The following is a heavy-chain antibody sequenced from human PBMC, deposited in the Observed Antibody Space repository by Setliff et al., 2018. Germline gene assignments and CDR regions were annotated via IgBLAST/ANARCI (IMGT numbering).Heavy chain of an antibody. CDR3: ARWGSLGS. J-gene: IGHJ5*02. D-gene: IGHD3-10*01. CDR1: GDSIKKSTYY. CDR2: VDHSGNT. V-gene: IGHV4-39*01. Sequence: SETLSLTCTLSGDSIKKSTYYWGWIRQSPGKGLDWIGTVDHSGNTFYNPSLKSRVTISVDTSKNQFSLKLTSVTASDTAMYYCARWGSLGSWGQGTLVTVSS.